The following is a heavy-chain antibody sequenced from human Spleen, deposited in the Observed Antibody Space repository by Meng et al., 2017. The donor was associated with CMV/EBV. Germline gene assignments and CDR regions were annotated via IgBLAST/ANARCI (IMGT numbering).Heavy chain of an antibody. CDR2: ISSSSSYI. D-gene: IGHD2-2*01. V-gene: IGHV3-21*01. CDR1: GFTFSDYY. CDR3: ARDQALGYCSSTSCYEGGMDV. J-gene: IGHJ6*02. Sequence: GESLKISCSASGFTFSDYYMSWVRLAPGKGLEWVSSISSSSSYIYYADSVKGRFTISRDNAKNSLYLQMNSLRAEDTAVYYCARDQALGYCSSTSCYEGGMDVWGQGTTVTVSS.